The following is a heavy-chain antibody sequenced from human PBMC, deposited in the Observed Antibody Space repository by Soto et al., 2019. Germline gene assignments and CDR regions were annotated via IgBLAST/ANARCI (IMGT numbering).Heavy chain of an antibody. V-gene: IGHV4-34*01. CDR1: GGFVSSGSYY. D-gene: IGHD1-1*01. Sequence: QVQLQQWGAGLLNPSETLSLTCAVYGGFVSSGSYYWSWIRQPPGKGLEWIGEMSHSGGTHFNPSLNSGVTISVDSSKNQFSLKMSSVTAADTALYYCARVERGAATTVVDAFDVWGQGTMVTVSS. J-gene: IGHJ3*01. CDR3: ARVERGAATTVVDAFDV. CDR2: MSHSGGT.